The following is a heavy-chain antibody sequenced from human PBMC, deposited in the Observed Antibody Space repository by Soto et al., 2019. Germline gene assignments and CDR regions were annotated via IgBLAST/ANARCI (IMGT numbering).Heavy chain of an antibody. CDR1: GFSLSTSGVG. V-gene: IGHV2-5*02. D-gene: IGHD3-3*01. Sequence: QITLKESGPTLVKPTQTLTLTCTFSGFSLSTSGVGVGWIRQPPGKALEWLALIYWDDDKRYSPSLKSRRTIPKHTSKTHVVLTMTNMDPVDTATYYCAHRRAYYYDPHNSFDPWGQGTLVTVSS. J-gene: IGHJ5*02. CDR2: IYWDDDK. CDR3: AHRRAYYYDPHNSFDP.